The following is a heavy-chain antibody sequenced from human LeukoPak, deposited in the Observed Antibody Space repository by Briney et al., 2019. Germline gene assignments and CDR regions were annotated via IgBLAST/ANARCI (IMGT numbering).Heavy chain of an antibody. CDR1: GYTFTSYY. CDR2: INPSDGST. Sequence: ASVKVSCKASGYTFTSYYMHWVRQAPGQGLEWMGIINPSDGSTTNPQKFQGRVSMTRDMSTATLYMEMTNLTSEGTAVYFCARAWLEHDYFDYWGHGTRVTVSS. CDR3: ARAWLEHDYFDY. V-gene: IGHV1-46*01. J-gene: IGHJ4*01. D-gene: IGHD6-19*01.